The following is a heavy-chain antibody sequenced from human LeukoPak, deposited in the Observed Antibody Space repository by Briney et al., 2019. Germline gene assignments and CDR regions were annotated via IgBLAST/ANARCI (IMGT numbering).Heavy chain of an antibody. CDR2: LTRTSSAT. CDR3: ATGGSEYRSDWFDS. CDR1: GFRFSSYD. Sequence: GGSLRLSCVGSGFRFSSYDMNWDRQAPGRGLEWLSYLTRTSSATWYADSVKGRFTIFRDNAKSSLYLQMNSLRVEDTAVYYCATGGSEYRSDWFDSWGQGTLVNVAS. J-gene: IGHJ5*01. D-gene: IGHD5-18*01. V-gene: IGHV3-48*01.